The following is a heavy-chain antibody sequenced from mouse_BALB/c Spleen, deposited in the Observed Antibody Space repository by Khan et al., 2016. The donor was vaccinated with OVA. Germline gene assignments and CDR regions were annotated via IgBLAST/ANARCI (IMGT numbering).Heavy chain of an antibody. CDR2: ISSGGDYT. J-gene: IGHJ3*01. CDR3: ADHLTGLFAY. CDR1: GFTFSSYS. V-gene: IGHV5-6*01. Sequence: EVKLLESGGDLVTPGGSLKLSCAASGFTFSSYSMSWVRQPPDKRLEWVASISSGGDYTYYPDSVTGRSTISRDNAKNTLYLQMSDLKSEETAMYYCADHLTGLFAYWGQGTLVTVSA. D-gene: IGHD4-1*01.